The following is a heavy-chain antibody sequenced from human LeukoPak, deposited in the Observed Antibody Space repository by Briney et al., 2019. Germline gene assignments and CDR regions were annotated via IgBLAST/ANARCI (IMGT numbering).Heavy chain of an antibody. D-gene: IGHD2-21*02. J-gene: IGHJ4*02. CDR3: ARHDAVPVIRRGFDF. Sequence: KSSETLSLTCSASGGSVSGYYWSWIRQSPGKGLERIGYIYSSGATLYSPSLKSRVTMSVDTSENQFSLKLNSVTAADTAVYYCARHDAVPVIRRGFDFWGQGTLVSVSS. V-gene: IGHV4-59*08. CDR2: IYSSGAT. CDR1: GGSVSGYY.